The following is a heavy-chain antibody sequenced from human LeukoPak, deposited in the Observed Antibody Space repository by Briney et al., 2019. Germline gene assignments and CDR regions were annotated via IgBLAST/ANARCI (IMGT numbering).Heavy chain of an antibody. D-gene: IGHD2-2*01. CDR2: INHSGST. CDR1: GGSFSGYY. CDR3: ARGHCSSTSCSYNWFDP. Sequence: SEALSLTCAVYGGSFSGYYWSWIRQPPGKGLEWIGEINHSGSTNYNPSLKSRVTISVDTSKNQFSLELSSVTAADTAVYYCARGHCSSTSCSYNWFDPWGQGTLVTVSS. J-gene: IGHJ5*02. V-gene: IGHV4-34*01.